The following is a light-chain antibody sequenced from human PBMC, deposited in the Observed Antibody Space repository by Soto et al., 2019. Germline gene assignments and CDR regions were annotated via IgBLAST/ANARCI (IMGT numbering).Light chain of an antibody. V-gene: IGKV1-9*01. CDR1: QGISSY. CDR2: AAS. CDR3: QQLNSYPS. Sequence: DIPVSPTPSSLSASLGDRVTITCRASQGISSYLAWYQQKPGKAPKLLIYAASTLQSGVPSRFSGSGSGTDFTLTISSLQPEDFATYYCQQLNSYPSFGQGTRLEI. J-gene: IGKJ5*01.